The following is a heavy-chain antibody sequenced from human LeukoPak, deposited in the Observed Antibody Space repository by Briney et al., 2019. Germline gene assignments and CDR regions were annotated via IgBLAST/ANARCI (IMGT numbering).Heavy chain of an antibody. D-gene: IGHD3-3*01. Sequence: PSETLSLTCAVSGGSISSSNWWSWVRQPPREGLEWIGEIYHSGSTNYNPSLKSRVTISVDKSKNQFSLKLSSVTAADTAVYYCARGRDFWSGYGGFDPWGQGTLVTVSS. CDR2: IYHSGST. J-gene: IGHJ5*02. CDR1: GGSISSSNW. CDR3: ARGRDFWSGYGGFDP. V-gene: IGHV4-4*02.